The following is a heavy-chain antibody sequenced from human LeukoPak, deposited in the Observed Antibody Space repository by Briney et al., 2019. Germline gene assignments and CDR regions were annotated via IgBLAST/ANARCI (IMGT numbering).Heavy chain of an antibody. Sequence: SETLSLTCTVSGGSISSYYWSWIRQPPGKGLEWIGYIYYSGSTNYNPSLKSRVTIPVDTSKNQFSLKLSSVTAADTAVYYCARALAVAGRFYFDYWGQGTLVTVSS. D-gene: IGHD6-19*01. V-gene: IGHV4-59*01. J-gene: IGHJ4*02. CDR3: ARALAVAGRFYFDY. CDR2: IYYSGST. CDR1: GGSISSYY.